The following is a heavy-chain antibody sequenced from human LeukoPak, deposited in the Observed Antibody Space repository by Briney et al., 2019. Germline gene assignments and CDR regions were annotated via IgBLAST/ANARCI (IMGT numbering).Heavy chain of an antibody. V-gene: IGHV4-59*01. CDR3: TRVTIISGYWMDFDT. Sequence: SETLSLTCSVSNSSFTTYYWSWFRQPPGKGLEWIGFIYYSGHTNYNPSLKSRVALSIDTSKNQFTLNLRSVTAADTAMYYCTRVTIISGYWMDFDTWGQGTPVTVSS. CDR2: IYYSGHT. CDR1: NSSFTTYY. D-gene: IGHD3-22*01. J-gene: IGHJ4*02.